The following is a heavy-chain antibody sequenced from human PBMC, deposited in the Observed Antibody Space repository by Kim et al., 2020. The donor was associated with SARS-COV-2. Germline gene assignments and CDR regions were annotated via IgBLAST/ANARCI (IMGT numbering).Heavy chain of an antibody. CDR3: ARDSITMVRGVFDP. Sequence: AQKLQGRVTMTTDTSTSTAYMELRSLRSDDTAVYYCARDSITMVRGVFDPWGQGTLVTVSS. D-gene: IGHD3-10*01. J-gene: IGHJ5*02. V-gene: IGHV1-18*01.